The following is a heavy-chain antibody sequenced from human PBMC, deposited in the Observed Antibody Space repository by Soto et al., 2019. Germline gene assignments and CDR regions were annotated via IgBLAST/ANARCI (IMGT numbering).Heavy chain of an antibody. CDR3: VKDGSSGWPYFDDMDV. D-gene: IGHD6-19*01. V-gene: IGHV3-30*04. J-gene: IGHJ6*02. Sequence: PGGSLRLSCAASGFISSDYAMHWVRQAPGKGLEWVAVILYDGSKKYYADSVKGRFTISRDNSKNTLYLQMSSLRAEDTALYYCVKDGSSGWPYFDDMDVWGQGTTVTVSS. CDR1: GFISSDYA. CDR2: ILYDGSKK.